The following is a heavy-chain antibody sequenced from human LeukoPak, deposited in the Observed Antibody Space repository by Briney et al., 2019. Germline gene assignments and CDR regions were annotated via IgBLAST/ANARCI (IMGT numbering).Heavy chain of an antibody. CDR1: GFTFSNAW. V-gene: IGHV3-15*01. D-gene: IGHD3-22*01. Sequence: GGSLRLSCAASGFTFSNAWMSWVRQAPGKGLEWVGRIKSKTDGGTTDYAAPVKGRFTISRDDSKNTLYLQMNSLKTEDTAVYYCTTDTYYYDSSSSWFDPWGQGTLVTVSS. J-gene: IGHJ5*02. CDR2: IKSKTDGGTT. CDR3: TTDTYYYDSSSSWFDP.